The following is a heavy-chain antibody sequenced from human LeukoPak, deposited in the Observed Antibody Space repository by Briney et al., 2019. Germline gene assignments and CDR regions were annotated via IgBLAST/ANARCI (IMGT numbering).Heavy chain of an antibody. V-gene: IGHV4-34*01. CDR1: GVSITNYY. CDR3: ARGHLTGKVKIDF. Sequence: PSETLSLTCGVYGVSITNYYWAFIRQPPGKGLEWIGEINHTGRTNYSPSLKSRVSISVDTSKNQFSLNLTSVTDADTALHYCARGHLTGKVKIDFWGQGTLVTVAS. D-gene: IGHD3-9*01. CDR2: INHTGRT. J-gene: IGHJ4*02.